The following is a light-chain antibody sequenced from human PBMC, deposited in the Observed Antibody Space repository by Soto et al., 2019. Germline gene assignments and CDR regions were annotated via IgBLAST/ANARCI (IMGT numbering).Light chain of an antibody. CDR3: QQYNSYRT. J-gene: IGKJ1*01. Sequence: DIQMTQSRSTLSASVGDRVTITCRARQSISIWLAWYQQKPGKAPKLLIYDASILESGVPSRFSGSGSGTEFTHTISSLQPDDFATYFCQQYNSYRTFGQGTKVDIK. CDR2: DAS. CDR1: QSISIW. V-gene: IGKV1-5*01.